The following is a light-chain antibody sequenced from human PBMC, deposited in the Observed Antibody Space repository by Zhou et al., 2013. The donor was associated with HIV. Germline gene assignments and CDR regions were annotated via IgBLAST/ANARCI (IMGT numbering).Light chain of an antibody. V-gene: IGKV3-15*01. CDR1: QNVDKN. CDR2: AAS. J-gene: IGKJ3*01. Sequence: VVMTQSPAFLSVSPGERVTLSCRASQNVDKNLAWYQHKPGQAPRLVIFAASTRATGIPARFSGSGSGTDFILTISRLAPEDFAVYYCHQYGNSPLTFGPGTRVDT. CDR3: HQYGNSPLT.